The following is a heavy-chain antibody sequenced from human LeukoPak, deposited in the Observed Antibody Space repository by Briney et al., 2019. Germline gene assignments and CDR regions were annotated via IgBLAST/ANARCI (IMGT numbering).Heavy chain of an antibody. CDR3: ARGSGYNYGFPDY. D-gene: IGHD5-18*01. CDR1: GFTVNNNY. Sequence: AGGSLRLSCAASGFTVNNNYMSWVRQAPGKGLEWVSVIYSGDITYYADSVKGRFTISRDNSKNTLYLQMNSLRAEDTAVYYCARGSGYNYGFPDYWGQGTLVTVSS. J-gene: IGHJ4*02. CDR2: IYSGDIT. V-gene: IGHV3-53*01.